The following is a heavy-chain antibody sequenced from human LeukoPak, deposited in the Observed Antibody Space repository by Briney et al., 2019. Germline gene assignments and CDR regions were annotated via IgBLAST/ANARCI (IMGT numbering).Heavy chain of an antibody. CDR3: ARALVGATPLDY. Sequence: ASVKVSCKASGYTFTSYGISWVRQAPGQGLEWMGIINPFGGSTSYAQKFQDRVTMTRDMSTSTIYIQLSSLTSEDTGVYYCARALVGATPLDYWGQGTLVTVSS. CDR2: INPFGGST. J-gene: IGHJ4*02. CDR1: GYTFTSYG. V-gene: IGHV1-46*01. D-gene: IGHD1-26*01.